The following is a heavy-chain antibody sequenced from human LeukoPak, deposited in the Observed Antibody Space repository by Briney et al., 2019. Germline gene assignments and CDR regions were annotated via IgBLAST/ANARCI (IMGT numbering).Heavy chain of an antibody. CDR2: TKPDGSET. V-gene: IGHV3-7*01. Sequence: PGGSLRLSCAASGYIHSKFWMSWVRQAPGKALEWVANTKPDGSETYYVQFVKGRFTVTRDNAKKTLYLQMNTLGVEDTAVYFCARDASGYYDSWGQGTLVTVSS. CDR1: GYIHSKFW. CDR3: ARDASGYYDS. D-gene: IGHD3-22*01. J-gene: IGHJ4*02.